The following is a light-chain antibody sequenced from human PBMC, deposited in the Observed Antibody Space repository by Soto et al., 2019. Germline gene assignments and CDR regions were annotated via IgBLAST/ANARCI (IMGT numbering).Light chain of an antibody. Sequence: QSVLTQPASVSGSPGQSITISCTGTSSDVGGYNYVSWHQQHPGKAPQLMIYDVSNRPSGVSDRFSGSKSGNTASLTISGLQAEDEADYYCSSYTSTRTLVFGGGTKVTVL. CDR3: SSYTSTRTLV. V-gene: IGLV2-14*03. CDR1: SSDVGGYNY. CDR2: DVS. J-gene: IGLJ2*01.